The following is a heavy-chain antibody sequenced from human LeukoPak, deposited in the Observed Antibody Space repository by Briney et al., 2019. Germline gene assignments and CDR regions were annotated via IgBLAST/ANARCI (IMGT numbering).Heavy chain of an antibody. CDR3: ARRQGFYAFWSGYPGAFDI. Sequence: SETLSLTCAVYGGSFSGYYWSWIRQPPGKGLEWIWEVNHSGSTNYNPSLKSRVTISVDTSKNQFSLKLSSVTAADTAVYYCARRQGFYAFWSGYPGAFDIWGQGTMVTVSS. V-gene: IGHV4-34*01. CDR1: GGSFSGYY. D-gene: IGHD3-3*01. J-gene: IGHJ3*02. CDR2: VNHSGST.